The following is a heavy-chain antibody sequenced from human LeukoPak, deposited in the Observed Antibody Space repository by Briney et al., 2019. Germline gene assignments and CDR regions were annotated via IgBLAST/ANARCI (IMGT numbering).Heavy chain of an antibody. CDR1: GHTFTGYY. V-gene: IGHV1-2*02. Sequence: GASVKVSCKASGHTFTGYYMHWVRQAPGQGLEWMGWINPNSGGTNFAQKFRGRVTMTRDTSISTAYMELSSLTSDDTAVYYCARAPEYYDFWSGYLPWGQGTLVTVSS. D-gene: IGHD3-3*01. CDR2: INPNSGGT. CDR3: ARAPEYYDFWSGYLP. J-gene: IGHJ5*02.